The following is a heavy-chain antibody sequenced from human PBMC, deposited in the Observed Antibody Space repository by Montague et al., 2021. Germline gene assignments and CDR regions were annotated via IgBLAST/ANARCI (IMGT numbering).Heavy chain of an antibody. J-gene: IGHJ5*02. Sequence: SETLSLTCAVHGGSLSGYYWSWIRQPPGKGLEWIGEINHSGSTNYNPSLKSRVTISVDTSKNQFSLKLSSVTAADTAVYYCTRPGGYCTNDTCYFWFAPWGQGILVTVSS. V-gene: IGHV4-34*01. CDR3: TRPGGYCTNDTCYFWFAP. CDR2: INHSGST. D-gene: IGHD2-8*01. CDR1: GGSLSGYY.